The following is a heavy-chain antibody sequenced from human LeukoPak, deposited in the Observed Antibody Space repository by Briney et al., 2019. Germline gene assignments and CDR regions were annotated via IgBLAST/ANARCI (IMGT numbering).Heavy chain of an antibody. D-gene: IGHD3-22*01. V-gene: IGHV3-48*01. CDR2: ISSSSSTI. J-gene: IGHJ4*02. CDR3: ARALGSSGPDY. Sequence: GGSLRLSCAASGFTFSSYWMSWVRQAPGKGLEWVSYISSSSSTIYYADSVKGRFTNSRDNAKNSLYLQMNSLRAEDTAVYYCARALGSSGPDYWGQGTLVTVSS. CDR1: GFTFSSYW.